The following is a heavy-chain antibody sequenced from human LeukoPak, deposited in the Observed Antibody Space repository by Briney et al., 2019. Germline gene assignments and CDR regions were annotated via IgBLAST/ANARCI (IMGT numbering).Heavy chain of an antibody. CDR2: IHYTGST. CDR3: ARESRYDTAFDI. CDR1: GGPITVYH. V-gene: IGHV4-59*01. Sequence: SDTLSLTCSVSGGPITVYHWIWIRQPPGKGLEFIGYIHYTGSTNYNSSLTSRISISTDTSKNQFSLKMTSVAAADTAVYYCARESRYDTAFDIWGQGTMVTVSS. J-gene: IGHJ3*02. D-gene: IGHD3-22*01.